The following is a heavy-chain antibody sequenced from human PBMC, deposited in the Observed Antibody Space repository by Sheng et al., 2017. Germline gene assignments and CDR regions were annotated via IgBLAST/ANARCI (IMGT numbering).Heavy chain of an antibody. CDR2: IYSGGST. CDR3: ARDLGLQDYYMDV. CDR1: GFTVSSNY. Sequence: EVQLVETGGGLIQPGGSLRLSCAASGFTVSSNYMSWVRQAPGKGLEWVSVIYSGGSTYYADSVKGRFTISRDNSKNTLYLQMNSLRAEDTAVYYCARDLGLQDYYMDVWGKGTTVTVSS. D-gene: IGHD4-4*01. V-gene: IGHV3-53*02. J-gene: IGHJ6*03.